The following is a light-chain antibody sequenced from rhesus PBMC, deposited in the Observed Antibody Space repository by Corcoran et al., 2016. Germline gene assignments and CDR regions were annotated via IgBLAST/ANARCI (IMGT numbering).Light chain of an antibody. CDR3: QQYNNWNT. CDR1: PSLSSY. J-gene: IGKJ3*01. CDR2: VAS. V-gene: IGKV3S9*01. Sequence: EIVMTQSPATLSLSPGETATLSCRASPSLSSYVAWYQQKPEQAPRLLIYVASSRATGIPDRFSGRGSGTDFTLIFSSLGPEDVGVYYCQQYNNWNTFGPGTKLDIK.